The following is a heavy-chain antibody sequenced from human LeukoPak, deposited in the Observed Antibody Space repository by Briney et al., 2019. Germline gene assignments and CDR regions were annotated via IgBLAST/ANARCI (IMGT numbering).Heavy chain of an antibody. D-gene: IGHD2-2*02. V-gene: IGHV4-59*12. Sequence: PSETLSLTCTVSGASMSGYYWSWIRQSPEKGLEYIGNIFYIGTTNYNPSLKSRLTISLDMSKNQFSLTLNSVTAGDTAVYYCARVIVVVPAAIRDGNWFDPWGQGTLVTVSS. CDR2: IFYIGTT. J-gene: IGHJ5*02. CDR3: ARVIVVVPAAIRDGNWFDP. CDR1: GASMSGYY.